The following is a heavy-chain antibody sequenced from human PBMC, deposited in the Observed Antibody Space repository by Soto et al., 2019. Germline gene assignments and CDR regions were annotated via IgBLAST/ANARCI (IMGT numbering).Heavy chain of an antibody. CDR2: IYHSGST. Sequence: QLQLQESGSGLVKPSQTLSLTCAVSGGSISSGGYSWSWIRQPPGKGLEWIGYIYHSGSTYYNPSLKSRVTRSVDRSKNQFSLKLSSVTAADTAVYYCASTDYNDSSGYSYWGQGTLVTVSS. D-gene: IGHD3-22*01. CDR3: ASTDYNDSSGYSY. J-gene: IGHJ4*02. CDR1: GGSISSGGYS. V-gene: IGHV4-30-2*01.